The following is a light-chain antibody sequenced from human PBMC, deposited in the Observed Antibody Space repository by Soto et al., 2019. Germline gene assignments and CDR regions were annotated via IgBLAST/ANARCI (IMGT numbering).Light chain of an antibody. V-gene: IGKV1-39*01. J-gene: IGKJ4*01. CDR3: QQNYITPLT. Sequence: DVQLTQSPSPLSASVGDRVSISCRASRAITNHLNWYQQKPGKAPILLVYAASTLETGVTSRFSGSGSGTHFTLTIDNLQPEDVATYFCQQNYITPLTFGGGTKVEI. CDR2: AAS. CDR1: RAITNH.